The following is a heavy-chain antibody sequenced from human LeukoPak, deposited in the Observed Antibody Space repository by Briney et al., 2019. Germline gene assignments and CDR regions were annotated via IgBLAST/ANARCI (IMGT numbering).Heavy chain of an antibody. Sequence: SETLSLTCTVSGDSISSYYWSWIRQPPGKGLEWIGYIYYSGSTNYNPSLKSRVTISVDTSKNQFSLKLSSVTAADTAVYYCARDRSGYSYGGDAFDIWGQGTMVTVSS. CDR1: GDSISSYY. D-gene: IGHD5-18*01. V-gene: IGHV4-59*12. CDR3: ARDRSGYSYGGDAFDI. CDR2: IYYSGST. J-gene: IGHJ3*02.